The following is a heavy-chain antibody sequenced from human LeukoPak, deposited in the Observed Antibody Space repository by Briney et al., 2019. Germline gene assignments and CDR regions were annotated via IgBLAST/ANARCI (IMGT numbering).Heavy chain of an antibody. Sequence: GGSLRLSCAASGFTFSSSAMHWVRQAPDKGLEWVAVISYDGSNKYYADSVKGRFTISRDNSKNTLYLQMNSLRADDTAVYYCAGDNWNYVFDYWGQGTLVTVSS. CDR1: GFTFSSSA. D-gene: IGHD1-7*01. V-gene: IGHV3-30-3*01. J-gene: IGHJ4*02. CDR2: ISYDGSNK. CDR3: AGDNWNYVFDY.